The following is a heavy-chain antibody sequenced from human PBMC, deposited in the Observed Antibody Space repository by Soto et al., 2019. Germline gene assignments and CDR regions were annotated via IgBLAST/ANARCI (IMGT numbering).Heavy chain of an antibody. D-gene: IGHD2-21*01. CDR1: GGSISSGHYP. CDR3: ARLVGVAIPP. Sequence: SETLSLTCAVSGGSISSGHYPWTWIRQPPGKGLEWIGYIYPGGNTYYSPSLRSRVTIALDTSKSLVSLRLNSVTAADTAVYYCARLVGVAIPPWGQGTLVTVSS. V-gene: IGHV4-30-2*01. CDR2: IYPGGNT. J-gene: IGHJ4*02.